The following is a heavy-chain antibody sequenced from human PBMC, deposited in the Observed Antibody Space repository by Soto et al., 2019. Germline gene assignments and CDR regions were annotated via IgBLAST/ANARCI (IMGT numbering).Heavy chain of an antibody. V-gene: IGHV3-23*01. CDR3: AKDEAMIEGSSGMDV. CDR2: ISGSGGST. D-gene: IGHD3-22*01. J-gene: IGHJ6*02. CDR1: GFTFSSYA. Sequence: EVQLLESGGGLVQPGGSLRLSCAASGFTFSSYAMSWVRQAPGKGLEWVSAISGSGGSTYYADSVKGRFTISRDNSKNTLNLQMNSLRAEDTAVYYCAKDEAMIEGSSGMDVWGQGTTVTVSS.